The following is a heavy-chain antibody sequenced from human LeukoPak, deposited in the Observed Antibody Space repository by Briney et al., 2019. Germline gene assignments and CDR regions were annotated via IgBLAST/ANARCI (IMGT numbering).Heavy chain of an antibody. CDR3: ARIDVEMATISSEGAFDI. V-gene: IGHV4-38-2*02. Sequence: KPSETLSLTCTVSGYSISSGYYWGWIRQPPGKGLEWIGSIYHSGSTYHNPSLKSRVTISVDTSKNQFSLKLSSVTAADTAVYYCARIDVEMATISSEGAFDIWGQGTMVTVSS. CDR1: GYSISSGYY. CDR2: IYHSGST. D-gene: IGHD5-24*01. J-gene: IGHJ3*02.